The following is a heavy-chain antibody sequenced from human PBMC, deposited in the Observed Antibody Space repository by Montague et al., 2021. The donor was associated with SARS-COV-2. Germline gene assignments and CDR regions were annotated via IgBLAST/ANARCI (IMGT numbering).Heavy chain of an antibody. CDR2: ISSSSSYI. V-gene: IGHV3-21*01. Sequence: FLRLSCAASGFTFSSYSMNWVRQAPGKGLEWVSSISSSSSYIYYADSVKGRFTISRDNAKNSLYLQMNSLRAEDTAVYYCARAIDYGDYGYYFDYWGQGTLVTVSS. J-gene: IGHJ4*02. CDR1: GFTFSSYS. D-gene: IGHD4-17*01. CDR3: ARAIDYGDYGYYFDY.